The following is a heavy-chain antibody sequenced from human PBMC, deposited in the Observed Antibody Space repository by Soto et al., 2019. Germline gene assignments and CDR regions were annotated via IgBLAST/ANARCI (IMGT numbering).Heavy chain of an antibody. CDR2: ISAYNGNT. D-gene: IGHD2-8*01. J-gene: IGHJ4*02. Sequence: ASVKVSCKASGYTFTSYGISWVRQAPGQGLEWMGWISAYNGNTNYAQKLQGRVTMTTDTSTSTACMELRSLRSDDTAVYYCARDAYDLPGLIDYWGQGTLVTVSS. CDR1: GYTFTSYG. CDR3: ARDAYDLPGLIDY. V-gene: IGHV1-18*01.